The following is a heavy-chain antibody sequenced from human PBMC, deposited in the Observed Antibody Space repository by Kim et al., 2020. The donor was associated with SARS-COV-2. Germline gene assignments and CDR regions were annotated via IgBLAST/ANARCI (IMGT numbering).Heavy chain of an antibody. V-gene: IGHV4-31*02. Sequence: LKGRVTISVDTSKNQFSLKLSSVTAADTAVYYCARGKGYYDSSGYAWFDPWGQGTLVTVSS. J-gene: IGHJ5*02. CDR3: ARGKGYYDSSGYAWFDP. D-gene: IGHD3-22*01.